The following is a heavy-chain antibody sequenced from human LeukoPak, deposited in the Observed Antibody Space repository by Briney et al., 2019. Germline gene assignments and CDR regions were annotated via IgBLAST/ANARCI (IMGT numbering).Heavy chain of an antibody. J-gene: IGHJ4*02. CDR2: IRYDGSNK. V-gene: IGHV3-30*02. D-gene: IGHD6-19*01. CDR1: GFTFSSYG. CDR3: ASETRRWLVFDY. Sequence: GGSLRLSCAASGFTFSSYGMHWVRHAPGKGLEWVAFIRYDGSNKYYADSVKGRFTISRDSSKNTLYLQMNSLRAEDTAVYYCASETRRWLVFDYWGQGTLVTVSS.